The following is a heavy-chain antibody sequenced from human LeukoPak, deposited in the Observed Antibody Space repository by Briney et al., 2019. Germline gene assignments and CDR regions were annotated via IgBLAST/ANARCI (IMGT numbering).Heavy chain of an antibody. D-gene: IGHD2-2*01. J-gene: IGHJ1*01. Sequence: ASVKVSCKASGYTFTSYYMHWVRQAPGQGLEWMGIINPSGGSTSYAQKFQGRVTMTRDTSTSTVYMELSSLRSEDTAVYYCARGGPIVVPARYFQHWGQGTLVTVSS. CDR2: INPSGGST. CDR1: GYTFTSYY. V-gene: IGHV1-46*01. CDR3: ARGGPIVVPARYFQH.